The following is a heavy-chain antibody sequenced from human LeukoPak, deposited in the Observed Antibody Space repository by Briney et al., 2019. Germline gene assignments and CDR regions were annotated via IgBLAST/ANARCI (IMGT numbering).Heavy chain of an antibody. D-gene: IGHD2-2*01. J-gene: IGHJ5*02. Sequence: GGSLRLSCAASGFTFSSYAMSWVRQAPGKGLEWVSAISGGGGSTYYADSVKGRLAISRDNSKNTLYLQMERLTAEDTAVYFCARLPAAINGYFDPWGQGTLVTVSS. CDR1: GFTFSSYA. CDR2: ISGGGGST. CDR3: ARLPAAINGYFDP. V-gene: IGHV3-23*01.